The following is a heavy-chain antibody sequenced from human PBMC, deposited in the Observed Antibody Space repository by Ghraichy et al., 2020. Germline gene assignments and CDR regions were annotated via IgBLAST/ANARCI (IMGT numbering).Heavy chain of an antibody. D-gene: IGHD4-23*01. J-gene: IGHJ6*02. CDR1: GFIVNTVY. V-gene: IGHV3-66*01. CDR3: ARASRVVRFYYYDGMDV. Sequence: GGSLRLSCSASGFIVNTVYMNWVRQAPGKGLEWVSVIYSGGSTNYADSVKGRCTISRDNAQNSLFLQMKSLRDEDTAVYYCARASRVVRFYYYDGMDVWGQGTTVTVSS. CDR2: IYSGGST.